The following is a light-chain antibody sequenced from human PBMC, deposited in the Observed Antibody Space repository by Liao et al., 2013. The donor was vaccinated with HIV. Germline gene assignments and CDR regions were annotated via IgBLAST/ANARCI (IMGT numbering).Light chain of an antibody. CDR3: QVWDSSSDLRV. J-gene: IGLJ1*01. CDR2: YDS. V-gene: IGLV3-1*01. Sequence: SYELTQPPSVSVSPGQTASITCSGDKLGDKYACWYQQKPGQSPVLVIYYDSDRPSGIPERFSDSNSGNTATLTISRVEAGDEADYYCQVWDSSSDLRVFGTGTKVTVL. CDR1: KLGDKY.